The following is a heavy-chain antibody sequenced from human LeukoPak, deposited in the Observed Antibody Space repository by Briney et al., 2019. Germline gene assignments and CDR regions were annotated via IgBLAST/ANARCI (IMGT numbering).Heavy chain of an antibody. CDR2: ISGSGGST. D-gene: IGHD3-3*02. J-gene: IGHJ4*02. CDR1: GFTFSSYG. Sequence: PGGTLRLSCAASGFTFSSYGMSWVRQAPGKGLEWVSAISGSGGSTYYADSVKGRFTISRDNSKNTLYLQMNSLRADDTAVYYCAKAGSIRFDYWGQGTLVTVSS. CDR3: AKAGSIRFDY. V-gene: IGHV3-23*01.